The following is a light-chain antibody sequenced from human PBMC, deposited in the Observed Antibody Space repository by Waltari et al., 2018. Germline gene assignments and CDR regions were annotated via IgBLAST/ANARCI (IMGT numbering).Light chain of an antibody. Sequence: SVLTQPPSASGTPGQMVTISCSGTSSNIGRNSVNWYQQVPGTAPKLLIYNNSQRPSVFPYRFSGSKSGTSASLDSSGLQSEDEADYYCAAWDDSLNGVFGGGTKLTVL. J-gene: IGLJ3*02. CDR1: SSNIGRNS. V-gene: IGLV1-44*01. CDR2: NNS. CDR3: AAWDDSLNGV.